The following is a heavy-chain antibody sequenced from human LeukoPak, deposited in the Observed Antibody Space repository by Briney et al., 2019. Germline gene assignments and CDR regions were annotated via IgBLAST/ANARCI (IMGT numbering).Heavy chain of an antibody. CDR1: GFTFTGYS. V-gene: IGHV3-30*18. Sequence: GGSLRLSCVASGFTFTGYSMHWLRQALGKGLEWVAIISFDAASEYYADSLKGRFTISRDNSENTVYLQMRSLRVEDTAVYYCAKDQGYFSYFFDSWGQGTLVTVSS. CDR2: ISFDAASE. D-gene: IGHD5-18*01. J-gene: IGHJ4*02. CDR3: AKDQGYFSYFFDS.